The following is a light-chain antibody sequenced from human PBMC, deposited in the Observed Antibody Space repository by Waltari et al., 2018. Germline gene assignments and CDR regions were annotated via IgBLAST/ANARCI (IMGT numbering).Light chain of an antibody. CDR1: KSADKY. CDR2: QDN. J-gene: IGLJ2*01. Sequence: SYDLSQPTSMSVSPGQTARVTCPGDKSADKYACWYQQKAGQSPVLVIYQDNKRPSGIPERFSGSNSGSTATLTISGTQTADEAVYYCQVWDSSNGVFGGGTKLIVL. CDR3: QVWDSSNGV. V-gene: IGLV3-1*01.